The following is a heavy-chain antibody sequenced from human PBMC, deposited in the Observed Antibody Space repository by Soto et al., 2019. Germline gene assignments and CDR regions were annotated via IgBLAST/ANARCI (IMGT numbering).Heavy chain of an antibody. CDR3: AREDYYDSSGYLPVRYYFGMDV. CDR1: GYTFTNSG. V-gene: IGHV1-18*01. D-gene: IGHD3-22*01. CDR2: IGAYNGHT. Sequence: ASVKVSCKASGYTFTNSGISWVRQAPGQGLEWMGWIGAYNGHTKYAQKLQGRVTMTTDTSTSTAYMELRSPKSDDTAVYYCAREDYYDSSGYLPVRYYFGMDVWGQGTTVTVS. J-gene: IGHJ6*02.